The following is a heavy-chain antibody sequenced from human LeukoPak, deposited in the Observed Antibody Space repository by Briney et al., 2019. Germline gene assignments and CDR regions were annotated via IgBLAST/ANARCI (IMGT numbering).Heavy chain of an antibody. CDR3: AKASGRGYDILTGYLNY. V-gene: IGHV3-9*03. CDR2: ISWNSGSI. Sequence: GRSLRLSCAASGFTFDDYAMHWVRQAPGKGLEWVSGISWNSGSIGYVDSVKGRFTISRDNAKNSLYLQMNSLRAEDMALYYCAKASGRGYDILTGYLNYWGQGTLVTVSS. CDR1: GFTFDDYA. D-gene: IGHD3-9*01. J-gene: IGHJ4*02.